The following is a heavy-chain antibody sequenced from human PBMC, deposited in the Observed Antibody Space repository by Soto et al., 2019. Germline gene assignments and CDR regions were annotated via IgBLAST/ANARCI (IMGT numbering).Heavy chain of an antibody. J-gene: IGHJ5*02. CDR3: AREVVEHRSLWFEP. Sequence: ASVKVSCKASGYTFTSHDITWVRQAPAQGRQWMCWKLTILNATGAPLAFKGRVILTLNTTLSTDYLELTSRKPDDTDVYYCAREVVEHRSLWFEPWGQGALVTVSS. CDR2: KLTILNAT. D-gene: IGHD2-15*01. V-gene: IGHV1-8*01. CDR1: GYTFTSHD.